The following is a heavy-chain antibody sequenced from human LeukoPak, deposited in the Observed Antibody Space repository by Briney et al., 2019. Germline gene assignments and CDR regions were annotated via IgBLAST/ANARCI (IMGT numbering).Heavy chain of an antibody. CDR3: ATNYYDSSGYYVH. D-gene: IGHD3-22*01. J-gene: IGHJ4*02. Sequence: ASVKVSCKASGYIFTSCFMHWVRQAPGKGLEWMGGFDPEDGETIYAQKFQGRVTMTEDTSTDTAYMELSSLRSEDTAVYYCATNYYDSSGYYVHWGQGTLVTVSS. V-gene: IGHV1-24*01. CDR2: FDPEDGET. CDR1: GYIFTSCF.